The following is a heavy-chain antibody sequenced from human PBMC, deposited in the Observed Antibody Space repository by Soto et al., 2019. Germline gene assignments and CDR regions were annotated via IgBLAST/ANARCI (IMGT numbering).Heavy chain of an antibody. CDR3: AKDMGIAAAGTRYFDY. CDR2: ISGSGDST. D-gene: IGHD6-13*01. V-gene: IGHV3-23*01. Sequence: GGSLRLSCAASGFTFSSYAMNWVRQAPGKGLEWVSVISGSGDSTYYADSVKGRFIISRDNSKNTLYLQMNSLRAEDTAVYYCAKDMGIAAAGTRYFDYWGQGTLVTVSS. J-gene: IGHJ4*02. CDR1: GFTFSSYA.